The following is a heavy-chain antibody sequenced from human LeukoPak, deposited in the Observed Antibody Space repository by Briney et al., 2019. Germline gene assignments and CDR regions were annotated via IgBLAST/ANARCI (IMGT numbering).Heavy chain of an antibody. V-gene: IGHV4-34*01. CDR1: GGSFSGYY. J-gene: IGHJ4*02. CDR2: INHSGST. CDR3: ARGPIAVAGITALNY. Sequence: PSETLSLTCAVYGGSFSGYYWSWIRQPPGKGLEWIGEINHSGSTNYNPSLKRRVTISVDTSKNQFSLKLSSVTAADTAVYYCARGPIAVAGITALNYWGQGTLVTVSS. D-gene: IGHD6-19*01.